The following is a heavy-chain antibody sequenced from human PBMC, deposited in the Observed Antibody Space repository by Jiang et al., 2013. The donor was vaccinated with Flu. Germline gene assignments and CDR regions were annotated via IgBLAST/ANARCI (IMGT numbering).Heavy chain of an antibody. CDR1: GYSFTSYW. CDR3: ARHTYYYDSSANYGMDV. Sequence: GAEVKKPGESLKISCKGSGYSFTSYWIGWVRQMPGKGLEWMGIIYPGDSDTRYSPSFQGQVTISADKSISTAYLQWSSLKASDTAMYYCARHTYYYDSSANYGMDVWGKGTTVTVSS. V-gene: IGHV5-51*01. J-gene: IGHJ6*04. CDR2: IYPGDSDT. D-gene: IGHD3-22*01.